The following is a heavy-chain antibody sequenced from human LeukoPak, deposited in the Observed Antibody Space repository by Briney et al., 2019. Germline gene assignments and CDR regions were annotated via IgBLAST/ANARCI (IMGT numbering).Heavy chain of an antibody. CDR1: GFTFSSYS. J-gene: IGHJ4*02. CDR3: VRDSAKEKYSGYDPHDY. V-gene: IGHV3-48*02. Sequence: AGGSLRLSCAASGFTFSSYSMNWVRQAPGKGLEWVSYIHSTSTTIYYADSVKGRFTISRDNAKNSLYLQMNSLRDEDTAVYYCVRDSAKEKYSGYDPHDYWGQGTLVTVSS. CDR2: IHSTSTTI. D-gene: IGHD5-12*01.